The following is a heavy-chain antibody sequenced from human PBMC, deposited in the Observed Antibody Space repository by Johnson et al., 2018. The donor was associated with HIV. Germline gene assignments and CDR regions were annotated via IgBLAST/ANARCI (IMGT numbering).Heavy chain of an antibody. CDR2: ISGGDGRT. D-gene: IGHD4/OR15-4a*01. J-gene: IGHJ3*02. V-gene: IGHV3-23*04. CDR3: EKEVWETYGGFMVGDAFDI. Sequence: QLVESGGGLVQPGGSLRLSCAASRFTFSSYAMSWVRQAPGKGLEWVSGISGGDGRTFYADSVRGRFTISRDNSKNTLYLQMNSLRDEDTAVYYCEKEVWETYGGFMVGDAFDIWGQGTLVTVSS. CDR1: RFTFSSYA.